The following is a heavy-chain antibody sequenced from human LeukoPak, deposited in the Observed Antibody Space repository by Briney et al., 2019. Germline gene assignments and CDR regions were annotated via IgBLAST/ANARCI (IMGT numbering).Heavy chain of an antibody. CDR1: GFTFSNYW. CDR2: IQQHGSET. Sequence: GGSLRLSCEGSGFTFSNYWMSRVRQAPGKGLEWVANIQQHGSETYYGDSVKGRFTISRDNAKNSLYLQMNSLRAEDTAVYYCATYSSSNGREFQYWGQGTLVTVSS. J-gene: IGHJ1*01. D-gene: IGHD2-2*01. CDR3: ATYSSSNGREFQY. V-gene: IGHV3-7*01.